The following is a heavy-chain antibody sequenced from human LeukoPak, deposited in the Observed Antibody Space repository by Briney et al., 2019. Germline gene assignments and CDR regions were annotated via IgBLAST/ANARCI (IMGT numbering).Heavy chain of an antibody. CDR2: IHHSGST. V-gene: IGHV4-59*02. D-gene: IGHD6-6*01. CDR3: ARYPLAFDF. J-gene: IGHJ4*02. Sequence: SETLPLTCTVSGDSVTNHQWSWVRQPSGKGLEWIAYIHHSGSTNYNPSLKNRVTISIDTSKNQFSLRLISVTAADTAVYYCARYPLAFDFWGQGILVTVSS. CDR1: GDSVTNHQ.